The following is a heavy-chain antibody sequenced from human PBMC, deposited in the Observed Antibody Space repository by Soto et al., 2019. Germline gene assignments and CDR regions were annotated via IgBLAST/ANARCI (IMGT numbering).Heavy chain of an antibody. CDR2: IYHSGST. V-gene: IGHV4-30-2*01. J-gene: IGHJ6*02. CDR1: GGSISSGGYS. CDR3: AREVSGYPYYGMDV. Sequence: QLQLQESGSGLVKPSQTLSLTCAVSGGSISSGGYSWSWIRQPRGKGLEWIGYIYHSGSTYYNPSLKSRVTISVDRSKNQFSLKLSSVTAADTAVYYCAREVSGYPYYGMDVWGQGTTVTVSS. D-gene: IGHD5-12*01.